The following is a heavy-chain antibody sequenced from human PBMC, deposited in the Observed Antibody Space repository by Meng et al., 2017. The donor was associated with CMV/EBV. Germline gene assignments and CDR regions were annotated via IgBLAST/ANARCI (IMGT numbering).Heavy chain of an antibody. CDR3: ARDGSRYCSSTSCNLNYYYGMDV. V-gene: IGHV3-30-3*01. CDR2: ISYDGSNK. J-gene: IGHJ6*02. D-gene: IGHD2-2*01. CDR1: GFTFSSYA. Sequence: GESLKISCAASGFTFSSYAMHWVRQAPGKGLEWVAVISYDGSNKYYADSVKGRFTISRDNSKNTLYLQMNSLRAEDTAVYYCARDGSRYCSSTSCNLNYYYGMDVWGQGTTVTVSS.